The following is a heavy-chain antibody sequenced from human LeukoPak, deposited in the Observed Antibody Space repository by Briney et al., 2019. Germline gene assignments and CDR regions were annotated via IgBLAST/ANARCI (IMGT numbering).Heavy chain of an antibody. CDR2: IYHSGST. CDR3: ASGYSYGYDY. CDR1: GGSISSGGYS. D-gene: IGHD5-18*01. Sequence: SSQTLSLTCAVSGGSISSGGYSWSWIRQPPGKGLEWIGYIYHSGSTYYNPSLKSRVTISVDRSKNQFSLKLSSVTAADTAVHYCASGYSYGYDYWGQGTLVTVSS. J-gene: IGHJ4*02. V-gene: IGHV4-30-2*01.